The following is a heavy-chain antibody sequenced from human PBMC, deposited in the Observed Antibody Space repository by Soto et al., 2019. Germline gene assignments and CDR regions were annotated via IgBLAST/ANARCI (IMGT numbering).Heavy chain of an antibody. CDR2: IYTSGST. CDR1: GGSISSYY. V-gene: IGHV4-4*07. CDR3: ARRGPISGDYVDDWFDP. J-gene: IGHJ5*02. Sequence: SETLSLTCTVSGGSISSYYWSWIRQPAGKGLEWIGRIYTSGSTNYNPSLKSRVTMSVDTSKNQFSLKLSSVTAADTAVYYCARRGPISGDYVDDWFDPWGQGTLVTVSS. D-gene: IGHD4-17*01.